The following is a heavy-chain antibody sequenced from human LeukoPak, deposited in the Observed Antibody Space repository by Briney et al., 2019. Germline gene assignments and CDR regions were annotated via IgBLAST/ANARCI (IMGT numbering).Heavy chain of an antibody. V-gene: IGHV1-69*13. Sequence: SVKVSCKASGGTFSSYAISWVRQAPGRGLEWMGGIIPIFGTANYAQKFQGRVTITADESTSTAYMELSSLRSEDTAVYYCARGDSPIFGVVALDYWGQGTLVTVSS. D-gene: IGHD3-3*01. CDR2: IIPIFGTA. J-gene: IGHJ4*02. CDR3: ARGDSPIFGVVALDY. CDR1: GGTFSSYA.